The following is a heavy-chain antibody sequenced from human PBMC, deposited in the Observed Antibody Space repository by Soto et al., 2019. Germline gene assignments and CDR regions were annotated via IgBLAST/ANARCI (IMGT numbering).Heavy chain of an antibody. J-gene: IGHJ5*02. CDR2: ISYDGSNN. CDR3: AKEHNVVVTAIGPLGP. V-gene: IGHV3-30*18. Sequence: QVQLVESGGGVVQPGRSLRLSCAASGFTFSSYGMHWVRQAPGKGLEWVAVISYDGSNNYYADSVKGRFTISRDNSKNTLYLQMNSLRAEDTAVYYCAKEHNVVVTAIGPLGPWGQGTLVTVSS. CDR1: GFTFSSYG. D-gene: IGHD2-21*02.